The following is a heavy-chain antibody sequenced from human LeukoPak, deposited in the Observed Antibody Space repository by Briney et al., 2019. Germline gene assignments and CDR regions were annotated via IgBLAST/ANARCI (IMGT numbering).Heavy chain of an antibody. D-gene: IGHD3-22*01. Sequence: SETLSLTCAVYGGSFSGYYWSWIRQPPGKGLEWIGYIYYSGSTHYNPSLKSRLTISVDTSKNQFSLNLSSVTAADTAVYYCARGASDSSGYYPYWGQGTLVTVSS. V-gene: IGHV4-34*01. CDR3: ARGASDSSGYYPY. CDR2: IYYSGST. CDR1: GGSFSGYY. J-gene: IGHJ4*02.